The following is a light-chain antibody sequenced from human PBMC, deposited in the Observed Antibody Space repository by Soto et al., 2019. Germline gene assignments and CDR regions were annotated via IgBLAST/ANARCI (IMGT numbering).Light chain of an antibody. CDR3: QQGYSNPWT. Sequence: DIPMTQSPSSLSASIGDRVTITCRASQTVNTYLHWYQQKPGKAPKLLIYAASNLQSGVPSRFSGSGSGTNFTLSLNSLQPEDFATYYCQQGYSNPWTFGQGTKVEI. CDR1: QTVNTY. CDR2: AAS. V-gene: IGKV1-39*01. J-gene: IGKJ1*01.